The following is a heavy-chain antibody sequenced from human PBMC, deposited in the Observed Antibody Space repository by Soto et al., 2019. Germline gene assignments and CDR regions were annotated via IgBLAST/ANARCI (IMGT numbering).Heavy chain of an antibody. D-gene: IGHD3-3*01. J-gene: IGHJ3*02. Sequence: GGSLRLSCAASGFTFSSYDMSWVRQAPGKGLEWVSAISGSGGSAYYAESVKGRFTISRDNSKNTLYVQMNSLRSEDTAIYYCAKEDDLWTNGHFDIWGQGTLVTVSS. CDR3: AKEDDLWTNGHFDI. V-gene: IGHV3-23*01. CDR2: ISGSGGSA. CDR1: GFTFSSYD.